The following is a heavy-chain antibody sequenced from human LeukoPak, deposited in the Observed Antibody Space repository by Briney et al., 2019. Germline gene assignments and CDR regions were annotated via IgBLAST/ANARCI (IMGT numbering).Heavy chain of an antibody. J-gene: IGHJ4*02. CDR3: VREGDETGKYYFDY. V-gene: IGHV3-53*01. CDR1: GFIFSNYV. Sequence: GGSLRLSCAASGFIFSNYVMSWVRQAPGKGLEWVSVIYTGGRTYYADSVKGRFTISRDNSKNTLYLQMNSLRAEDTAVYYCVREGDETGKYYFDYWGQETLVTVSS. D-gene: IGHD7-27*01. CDR2: IYTGGRT.